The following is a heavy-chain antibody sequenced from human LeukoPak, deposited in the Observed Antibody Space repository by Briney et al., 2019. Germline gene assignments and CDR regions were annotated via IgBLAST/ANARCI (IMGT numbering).Heavy chain of an antibody. J-gene: IGHJ4*02. CDR1: GFTFSTYW. CDR3: ARVLPVASGDY. D-gene: IGHD2-2*01. CDR2: IKQDGSDK. V-gene: IGHV3-7*01. Sequence: GGSLRLSCAASGFTFSTYWMSWVRQAPGKGLEWVANIKQDGSDKFYVDSVKGRFTISRDNAKNSMYLQMNSLRAEDTAIYYCARVLPVASGDYWGQGTLVTVSS.